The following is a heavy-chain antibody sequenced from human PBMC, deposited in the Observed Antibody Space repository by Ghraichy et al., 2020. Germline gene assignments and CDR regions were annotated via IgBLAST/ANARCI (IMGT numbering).Heavy chain of an antibody. J-gene: IGHJ4*02. CDR3: ARIYYYDSGAFDY. CDR1: GFTFSRYN. CDR2: ISNSGGTK. Sequence: LSLTCAASGFTFSRYNMNWVRQAPGKGLEWVSYISNSGGTKYYADSVKGRFTISRDNAKNSLYLQMNSLRDEDTAVYYCARIYYYDSGAFDYWGQGTLVTVSS. V-gene: IGHV3-48*02. D-gene: IGHD3-22*01.